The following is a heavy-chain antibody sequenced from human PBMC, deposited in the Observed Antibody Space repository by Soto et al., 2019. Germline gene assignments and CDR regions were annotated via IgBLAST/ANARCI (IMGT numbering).Heavy chain of an antibody. J-gene: IGHJ4*02. V-gene: IGHV4-30-2*01. CDR2: IYHSRST. CDR3: ARKHGTEKFDY. CDR1: GGSISSGGYS. D-gene: IGHD1-1*01. Sequence: QLQLQESGSGLVKPSQTLSLTCAVSGGSISSGGYSWSWIRQPPGKGLEWIGNIYHSRSTYYNPSLHSRVSISVDRSKNQFSLKLSSVTAADAAVYYCARKHGTEKFDYWGQGTLVAVSS.